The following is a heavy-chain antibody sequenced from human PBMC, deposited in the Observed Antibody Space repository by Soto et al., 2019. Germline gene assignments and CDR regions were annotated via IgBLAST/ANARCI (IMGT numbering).Heavy chain of an antibody. J-gene: IGHJ3*02. CDR3: ALKTYPHAFDI. CDR2: IYSGCST. V-gene: IGHV3-66*01. CDR1: VFPVSRNY. Sequence: PGVSLTLSCASSVFPVSRNYMSCVLPAPGKGLEWVSVIYSGCSTYYSDSVKGRFTIYRDNSKNTLYLQMNSLRAEDTAVYYSALKTYPHAFDIWGEGTMGTGSS.